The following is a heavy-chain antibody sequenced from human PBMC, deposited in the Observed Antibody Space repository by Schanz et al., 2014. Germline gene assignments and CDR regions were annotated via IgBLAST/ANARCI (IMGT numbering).Heavy chain of an antibody. CDR3: ARDEGRDGYNLAFDV. CDR2: ISSNSDYI. J-gene: IGHJ3*01. CDR1: GFPFDTYI. Sequence: EVQVVESGGGLVKPGGSLRLSCAASGFPFDTYIMKWVRQAPGKGLEWVSSISSNSDYIYYSESVKGRFTISRDNAKNSLYLQMNSLRADDTAVYFCARDEGRDGYNLAFDVWGQGTLVTVSS. V-gene: IGHV3-21*04. D-gene: IGHD5-12*01.